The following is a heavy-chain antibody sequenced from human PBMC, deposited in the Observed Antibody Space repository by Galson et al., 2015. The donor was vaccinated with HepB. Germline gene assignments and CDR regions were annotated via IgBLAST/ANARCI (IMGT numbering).Heavy chain of an antibody. J-gene: IGHJ5*01. Sequence: SLRLSCAASGFTFSTYWMTWVRQAPGKGLEWVANIKGDGSETYYMDSVKGRFTISRDNAKNSLYLQMNSLRAEDTAVYYCARSLVAVVSWGQGTLVTVSS. V-gene: IGHV3-7*03. CDR1: GFTFSTYW. CDR3: ARSLVAVVS. D-gene: IGHD5-12*01. CDR2: IKGDGSET.